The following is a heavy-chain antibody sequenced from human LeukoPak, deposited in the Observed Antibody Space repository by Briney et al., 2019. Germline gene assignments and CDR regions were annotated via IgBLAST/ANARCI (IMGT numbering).Heavy chain of an antibody. CDR1: GFTFSDYY. V-gene: IGHV3-11*01. CDR2: ISSSGSTI. CDR3: ARDSLDRYSGSLPGY. Sequence: GGSLRLSCAASGFTFSDYYMSWIRQAPGKGLEWVSYISSSGSTIYYADSEKGRFTISRDNAKNSLYLQMNSLRAEDTAVYYCARDSLDRYSGSLPGYWGQGTLVTVSS. J-gene: IGHJ4*02. D-gene: IGHD1-26*01.